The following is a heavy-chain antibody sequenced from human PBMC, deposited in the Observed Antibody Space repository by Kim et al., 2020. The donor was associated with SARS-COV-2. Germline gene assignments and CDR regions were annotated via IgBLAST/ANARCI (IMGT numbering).Heavy chain of an antibody. D-gene: IGHD6-19*01. Sequence: LKSRVTISVDTSKNQFSLKLSSVTAADTAVYYCARGEVGSGWTDYYGMDVWGQGTTVTVSS. V-gene: IGHV4-34*01. CDR3: ARGEVGSGWTDYYGMDV. J-gene: IGHJ6*02.